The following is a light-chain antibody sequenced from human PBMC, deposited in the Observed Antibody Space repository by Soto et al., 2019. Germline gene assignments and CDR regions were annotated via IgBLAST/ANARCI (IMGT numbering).Light chain of an antibody. CDR1: SSNIGSNY. J-gene: IGLJ2*01. CDR2: RNN. Sequence: QSVLTQPPSASGTPGQRVNISCSGSSSNIGSNYVYWYRQFPGTAPKLLIQRNNQRPSGVPARFSGSKSGTSASLAISGLRYEYEAAYYCAAWDDSLSGVVFGGGTKLTVL. CDR3: AAWDDSLSGVV. V-gene: IGLV1-47*01.